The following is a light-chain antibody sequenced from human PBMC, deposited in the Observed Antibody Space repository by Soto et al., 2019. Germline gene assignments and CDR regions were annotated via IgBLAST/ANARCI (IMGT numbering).Light chain of an antibody. CDR3: SSYSSSCTLV. Sequence: QSALTQPASVSGSPGQSITISCTGSSSDIGGYNDVSWYQQHPGRAPKLIIYDVSNRPSGVSNRFSGSKSGSTASLTISGLQAEDEADYYCSSYSSSCTLVFGGGTNLTVL. V-gene: IGLV2-14*03. J-gene: IGLJ3*02. CDR1: SSDIGGYND. CDR2: DVS.